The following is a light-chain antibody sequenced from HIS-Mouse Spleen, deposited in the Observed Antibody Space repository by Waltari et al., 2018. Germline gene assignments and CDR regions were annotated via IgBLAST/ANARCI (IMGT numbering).Light chain of an antibody. V-gene: IGKV2-30*02. CDR1: QSLVHSDGNTY. CDR2: KVS. J-gene: IGKJ1*01. Sequence: DVVMTQSPLSLPVTLGQPASISCRSSQSLVHSDGNTYLNWFQQRPGQSPRRLIYKVSNPDSWVPDRFSGSGSGTDFTLKISRVEAEYVGVYYGMQCTHWPPWTFGQGTKVEIK. CDR3: MQCTHWPPWT.